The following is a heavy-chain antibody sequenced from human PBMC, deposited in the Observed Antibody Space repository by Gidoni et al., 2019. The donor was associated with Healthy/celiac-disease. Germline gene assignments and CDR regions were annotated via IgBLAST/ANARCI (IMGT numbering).Heavy chain of an antibody. D-gene: IGHD2-2*02. CDR3: TRDPPRYCSSTSCYTMGSDY. Sequence: EVQLVESGGGLVQPGRSLRLSCTASGFTFGDYAMSWFRQAPGKGLEWVGFIRSKAYGGTTESATSVKGRFTISRDDSKSIAYLQMNSLKTEDTAVYYCTRDPPRYCSSTSCYTMGSDYWGQGTLVTVSS. J-gene: IGHJ4*02. CDR2: IRSKAYGGTT. V-gene: IGHV3-49*03. CDR1: GFTFGDYA.